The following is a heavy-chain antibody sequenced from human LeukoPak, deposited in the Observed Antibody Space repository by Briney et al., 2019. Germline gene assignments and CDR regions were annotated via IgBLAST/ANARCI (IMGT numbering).Heavy chain of an antibody. J-gene: IGHJ4*02. V-gene: IGHV3-74*01. CDR3: ARVIVGGTGFDC. CDR1: GXTLSKHW. D-gene: IGHD1-26*01. CDR2: INSDETTL. Sequence: GGSLRLSCAASGXTLSKHWMHWVRQAPGKGLVWVSRINSDETTLQYADSVKGRFTISRDTAKNTLYLQMNSLRAEDTAVYYCARVIVGGTGFDCWGQGTLVTVSS.